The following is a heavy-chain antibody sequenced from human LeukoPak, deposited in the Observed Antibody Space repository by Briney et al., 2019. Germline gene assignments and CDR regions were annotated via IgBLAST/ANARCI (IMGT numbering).Heavy chain of an antibody. J-gene: IGHJ5*02. Sequence: GGSLRLSCEASGFIFIDYWLSWVRQAPGKGLEWVANIKPDGSQKYYVDSVGGRFTISRDNSKNTLYLQMNSLRAEDTAVYFCAKDSLNWFGESISWGQGTLVTVYS. CDR1: GFIFIDYW. CDR2: IKPDGSQK. D-gene: IGHD3-10*01. CDR3: AKDSLNWFGESIS. V-gene: IGHV3-7*03.